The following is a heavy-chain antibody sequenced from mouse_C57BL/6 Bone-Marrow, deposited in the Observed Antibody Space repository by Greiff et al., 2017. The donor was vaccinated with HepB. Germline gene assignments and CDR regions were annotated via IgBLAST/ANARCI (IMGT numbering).Heavy chain of an antibody. CDR1: GYTFTSYW. D-gene: IGHD1-1*01. J-gene: IGHJ4*01. V-gene: IGHV1-64*01. Sequence: QVQLQQPGAELVKPGASVKLSCKASGYTFTSYWMHWVKQRPGQGLEWIGMIHPNSGSTNYNEKFKSKATLTVDKSSSTAYMQLSSLTSEDSAVYYCARLMYYYYYYAMDYWGQGTSVTVSS. CDR3: ARLMYYYYYYAMDY. CDR2: IHPNSGST.